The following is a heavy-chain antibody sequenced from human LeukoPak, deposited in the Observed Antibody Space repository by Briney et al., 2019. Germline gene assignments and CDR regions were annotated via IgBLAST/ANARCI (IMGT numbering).Heavy chain of an antibody. D-gene: IGHD2-2*01. CDR3: ARAVVPAAAGIDY. J-gene: IGHJ4*02. CDR2: IYYSGST. V-gene: IGHV4-59*01. CDR1: GGSISSYY. Sequence: PSETLSLTCTVSGGSISSYYWSWIRHPPGKGLEWIGYIYYSGSTNYNPSLKSRVTISVDTSKNQFSLKLSSVTAADTAVYYCARAVVPAAAGIDYWGQGTLVTVSS.